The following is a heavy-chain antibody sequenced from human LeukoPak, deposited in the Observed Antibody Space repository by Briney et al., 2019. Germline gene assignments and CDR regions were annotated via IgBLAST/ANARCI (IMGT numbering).Heavy chain of an antibody. CDR2: IIPNLGTT. V-gene: IGHV1-69*04. CDR1: GGTSTSCA. Sequence: SVKVSSKASGGTSTSCAISWVRQAPGQGLEWMGRIIPNLGTTNRTQNFQDRVTLTADKSTNTAYMELTSLTSDDTAVYYCATTNDGGGYQWGDFFDFWGQGTLVTVSS. CDR3: ATTNDGGGYQWGDFFDF. D-gene: IGHD3-22*01. J-gene: IGHJ4*02.